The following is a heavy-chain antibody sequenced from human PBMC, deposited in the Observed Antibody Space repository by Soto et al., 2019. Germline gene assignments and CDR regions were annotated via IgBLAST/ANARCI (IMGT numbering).Heavy chain of an antibody. J-gene: IGHJ3*02. D-gene: IGHD1-26*01. Sequence: SETLSLTCAVSGGSISSGGYSWGWIRQPPGNGLEWIGYIYHSGSTYNNPSLKSRVTISVDRSKNKFSLTLRAVTAAATAVYYCARAAVGAVHIWGQGTMVTVSS. CDR3: ARAAVGAVHI. V-gene: IGHV4-30-2*01. CDR2: IYHSGST. CDR1: GGSISSGGYS.